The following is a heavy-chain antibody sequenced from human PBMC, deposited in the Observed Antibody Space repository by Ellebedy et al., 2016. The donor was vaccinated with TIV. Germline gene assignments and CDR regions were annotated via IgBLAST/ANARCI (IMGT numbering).Heavy chain of an antibody. CDR3: ARDRVGGFDH. V-gene: IGHV3-48*01. Sequence: GGSLRLXXTASGFTFTSSRMYWVRQAPGKGLEYVSYISSSGITKDYADSVKGRFSISRDKSNNTVSLQMSSLRAEDTAVYYCARDRVGGFDHWGQGTLVTVSS. J-gene: IGHJ5*02. CDR2: ISSSGITK. CDR1: GFTFTSSR. D-gene: IGHD1-26*01.